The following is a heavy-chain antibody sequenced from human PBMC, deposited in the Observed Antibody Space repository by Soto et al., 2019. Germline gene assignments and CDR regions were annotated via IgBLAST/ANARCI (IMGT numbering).Heavy chain of an antibody. CDR3: VRDDAFDL. CDR2: LAWDGGSI. J-gene: IGHJ3*01. Sequence: EVQLVESGGGLVQAGRSLRLSCAASGFTFDAYPMHWVRQAPGKGLEWVAGLAWDGGSIEYVDSVEGRFTISRDNAKNSLYLQMSSLRDEDTALYYCVRDDAFDLWGQGTQVTVSS. CDR1: GFTFDAYP. V-gene: IGHV3-9*01.